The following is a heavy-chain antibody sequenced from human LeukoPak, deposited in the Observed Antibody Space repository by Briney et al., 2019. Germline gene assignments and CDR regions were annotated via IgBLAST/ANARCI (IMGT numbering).Heavy chain of an antibody. CDR2: IYTSGST. Sequence: KTSETLSLTCTVSGYSISSGYYWGWIRQPPGKGLEWIGRIYTSGSTNYNPSLKSRVTISVDTSKNQFSLKLSSVTAADTAVYYCARAQGSGSQMYYYYYMDVWGKGTTVTISS. D-gene: IGHD3-10*01. J-gene: IGHJ6*03. CDR1: GYSISSGYY. V-gene: IGHV4-38-2*02. CDR3: ARAQGSGSQMYYYYYMDV.